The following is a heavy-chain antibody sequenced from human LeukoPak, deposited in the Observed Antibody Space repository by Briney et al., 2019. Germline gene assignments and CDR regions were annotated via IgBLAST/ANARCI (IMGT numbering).Heavy chain of an antibody. CDR2: IYSSGST. CDR3: ARTGSSWPLYYYYYMDV. V-gene: IGHV4-4*09. J-gene: IGHJ6*03. D-gene: IGHD6-13*01. CDR1: GGSISSYY. Sequence: PSETLSLTCTVSGGSISSYYWSWIRQPPGKGPEWIAYIYSSGSTNHNPSLKSRVTMSVDTSKNHFSLKLSSVTAADTAVYYCARTGSSWPLYYYYYMDVWGKGTTVTVSS.